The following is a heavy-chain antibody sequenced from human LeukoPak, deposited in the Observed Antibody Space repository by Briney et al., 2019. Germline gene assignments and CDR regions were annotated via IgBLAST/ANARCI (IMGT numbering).Heavy chain of an antibody. D-gene: IGHD3-10*01. CDR2: ISYDGSNK. J-gene: IGHJ3*02. V-gene: IGHV3-30*03. Sequence: GGSLRLSCAASGFTFSSYGMHWVRQAPGKGLEWVAVISYDGSNKYYADSVKGRFTISRDNSKNTLYLQMNSLRAEDTAVYYCATDLNGSGSYYGSMDAFDIWGQGTMVTVSS. CDR1: GFTFSSYG. CDR3: ATDLNGSGSYYGSMDAFDI.